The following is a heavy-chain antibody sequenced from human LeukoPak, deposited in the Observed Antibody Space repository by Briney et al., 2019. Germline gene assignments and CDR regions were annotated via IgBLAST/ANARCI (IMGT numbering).Heavy chain of an antibody. CDR1: GYSFTSYW. CDR3: ARDRLDYGDYVAAFDI. CDR2: LYPGDSDT. J-gene: IGHJ3*02. Sequence: EESLKISCKSSGYSFTSYWIAGVRQMPGKGLEWMGILYPGDSDTRYSPSFQGQVTISADRSITTAYLQWSSLKASDTAMYYCARDRLDYGDYVAAFDIWGQGTMVTVSS. D-gene: IGHD4-17*01. V-gene: IGHV5-51*01.